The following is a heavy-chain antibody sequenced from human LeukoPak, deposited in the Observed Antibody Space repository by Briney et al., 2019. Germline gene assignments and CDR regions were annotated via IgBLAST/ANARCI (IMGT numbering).Heavy chain of an antibody. CDR1: GFTFSSYA. Sequence: GRSLRLSCAASGFTFSSYAMHWVRQAPGKGLEWVAVISYDGSNKYYADSVKGRFTISRDNSKNTLYLQMNSLRAEDMAVYYCARDSLDSSGWYADYYYGMDVWGQGTTVTVSS. V-gene: IGHV3-30-3*01. CDR3: ARDSLDSSGWYADYYYGMDV. J-gene: IGHJ6*02. D-gene: IGHD6-19*01. CDR2: ISYDGSNK.